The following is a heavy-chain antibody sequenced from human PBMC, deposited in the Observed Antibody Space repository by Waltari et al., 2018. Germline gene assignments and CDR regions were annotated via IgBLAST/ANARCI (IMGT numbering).Heavy chain of an antibody. Sequence: QVQLVESGGGVVQPGRSLRLSCAASGFPFSSSGMHWVRQAPGKGLEWVAVISYDGSNKYYADSVKGRFTISRDNSKNTLYLQMNSLRAEDTAVYYCAKDLIVGATDYWGQGTLVTVSS. CDR1: GFPFSSSG. J-gene: IGHJ4*02. V-gene: IGHV3-30*18. D-gene: IGHD1-26*01. CDR2: ISYDGSNK. CDR3: AKDLIVGATDY.